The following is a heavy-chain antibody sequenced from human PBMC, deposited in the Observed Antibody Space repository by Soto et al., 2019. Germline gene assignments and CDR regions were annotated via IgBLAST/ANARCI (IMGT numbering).Heavy chain of an antibody. CDR3: ASDLQGARSFAYYYGMDV. Sequence: GGCLRLSCAASGFIFSIYWMHWIRQAPGTGLVWVSRIESDGSATRYADSVKGRFTISRDNANNTLYLQMDSLRDEDTAVYYCASDLQGARSFAYYYGMDVWRQGTTVTVPS. V-gene: IGHV3-74*01. CDR1: GFIFSIYW. J-gene: IGHJ6*02. CDR2: IESDGSAT. D-gene: IGHD1-26*01.